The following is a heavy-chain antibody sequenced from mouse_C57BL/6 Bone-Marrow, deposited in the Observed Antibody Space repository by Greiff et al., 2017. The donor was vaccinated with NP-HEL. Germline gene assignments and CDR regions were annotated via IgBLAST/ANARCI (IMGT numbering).Heavy chain of an antibody. CDR3: ARHEAPSSITTVVDGFAY. V-gene: IGHV1-62-2*01. J-gene: IGHJ3*01. Sequence: VQLQQSGAELVKPGASVKLSCKASGYTFTEYTIHWVKQRSGQGLEWIGWFYPGSGSIKYNEKFKDKATLTADKSSSTVYMELSRLTSEDSAVYFWARHEAPSSITTVVDGFAYWGQGTLVTVSA. D-gene: IGHD1-1*01. CDR1: GYTFTEYT. CDR2: FYPGSGSI.